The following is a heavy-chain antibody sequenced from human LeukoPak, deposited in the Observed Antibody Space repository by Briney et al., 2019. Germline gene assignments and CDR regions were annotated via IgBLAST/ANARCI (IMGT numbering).Heavy chain of an antibody. Sequence: SVKVSCKASGGTFSSYAFSWVRQAPGQGLEWMGGIIPIFGTANYAQKFQGRVTITTDESTSTAYMELSSLRSEDTAVYYCARGIVVVPAAIGWFDPWGQGTLVTVSS. J-gene: IGHJ5*02. CDR1: GGTFSSYA. D-gene: IGHD2-2*01. V-gene: IGHV1-69*05. CDR3: ARGIVVVPAAIGWFDP. CDR2: IIPIFGTA.